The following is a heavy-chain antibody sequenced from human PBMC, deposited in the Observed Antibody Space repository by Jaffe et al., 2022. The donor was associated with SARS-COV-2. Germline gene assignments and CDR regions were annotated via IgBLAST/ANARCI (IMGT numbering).Heavy chain of an antibody. V-gene: IGHV4-39*01. CDR1: GGSISSSSYY. J-gene: IGHJ4*02. CDR3: ATRGTGYSSDDY. CDR2: IYYSGST. D-gene: IGHD1-1*01. Sequence: QLQLQESGPGLVKPSETLSLTCTVSGGSISSSSYYWGWIRQPPGKGLEWIGSIYYSGSTYYNPSLKSRVTISVDTSKNQFSLKLSSVTAADTAVYYCATRGTGYSSDDYWGQGTLVTVSS.